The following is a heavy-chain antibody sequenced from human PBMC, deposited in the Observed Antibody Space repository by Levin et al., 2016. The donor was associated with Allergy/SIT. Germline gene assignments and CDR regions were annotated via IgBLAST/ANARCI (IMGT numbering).Heavy chain of an antibody. CDR1: GFTFSNSA. CDR3: AKVALSWWNQYFDS. D-gene: IGHD1-14*01. CDR2: ISGSDGTT. Sequence: GESLKISCVVSGFTFSNSAMSWVRKAPGKGLEWVSSISGSDGTTYYADSVKGRFTISRDNSKNTLYLQMNSLRAEDTALYYCAKVALSWWNQYFDSWGQGTLVTVSS. V-gene: IGHV3-23*01. J-gene: IGHJ4*02.